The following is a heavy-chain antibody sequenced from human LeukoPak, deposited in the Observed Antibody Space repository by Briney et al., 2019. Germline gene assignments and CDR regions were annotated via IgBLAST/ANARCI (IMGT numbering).Heavy chain of an antibody. D-gene: IGHD3-22*01. CDR1: GFTFSSYW. CDR2: INSDGSST. J-gene: IGHJ4*02. CDR3: ARESSGSILDY. Sequence: GGSLRLSCAASGFTFSSYWMHWVRQAPGKGLVWVSRINSDGSSTSYADSVKGRFTISRDNAKNTLYLQMNSLRAEDTAVYYCARESSGSILDYWGQGTLVTVSS. V-gene: IGHV3-74*01.